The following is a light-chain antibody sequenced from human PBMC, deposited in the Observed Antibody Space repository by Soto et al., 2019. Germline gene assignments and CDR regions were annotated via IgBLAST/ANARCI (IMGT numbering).Light chain of an antibody. CDR2: LNSDGSH. V-gene: IGLV4-69*01. Sequence: QSVLTQSPPASASLGASVKLTCTLSSGHSSYAIAWHQQQPEKGPRYLMKLNSDGSHSKGDGIPDRFSGSSSGAERYLIISSLQSEDEADYYCQTWGTGIHVFGTGTKLTVL. CDR3: QTWGTGIHV. CDR1: SGHSSYA. J-gene: IGLJ1*01.